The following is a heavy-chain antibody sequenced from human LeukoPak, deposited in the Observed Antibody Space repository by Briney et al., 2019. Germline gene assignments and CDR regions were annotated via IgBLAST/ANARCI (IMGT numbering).Heavy chain of an antibody. D-gene: IGHD6-19*01. Sequence: GENLRLSSAAPEPPHADLAMSWVRHAPGKGLERVSGNNWNGGSTGYADSVKGRFTISRDNAKNSLYLQMNSLRAEDTALYYCARGRIAVAGTDRYYFDYWGQGTLVTVSS. J-gene: IGHJ4*02. CDR3: ARGRIAVAGTDRYYFDY. CDR2: NNWNGGST. V-gene: IGHV3-20*04. CDR1: EPPHADLA.